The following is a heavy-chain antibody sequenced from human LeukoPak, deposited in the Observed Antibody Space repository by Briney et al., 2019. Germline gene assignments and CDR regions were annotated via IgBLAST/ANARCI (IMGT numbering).Heavy chain of an antibody. V-gene: IGHV1-46*01. CDR3: ARDGGGVVVPAATDGIDY. CDR1: GYTFTSYY. CDR2: INPSGGST. J-gene: IGHJ4*02. D-gene: IGHD2-2*01. Sequence: ASVKVSCKASGYTFTSYYMHWVRQAPGQGLERMGIINPSGGSTSYAQKFQGRVTMTRDTSTSTVYMELSSLRSEDTAVYYCARDGGGVVVPAATDGIDYWGQRTLVTVSS.